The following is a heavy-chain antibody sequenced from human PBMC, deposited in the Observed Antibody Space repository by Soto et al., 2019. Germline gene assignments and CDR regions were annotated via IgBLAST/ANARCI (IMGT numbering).Heavy chain of an antibody. J-gene: IGHJ5*02. V-gene: IGHV4-59*01. CDR3: ARDGGT. CDR2: IYYSGST. Sequence: SETLSLTCTVSGGSISSYYWSWIRQPPGKGLEWIGYIYYSGSTNYNPSLKSRVTISVDTSKNQFSLKLSSVTAADTALYYCARDGGTWGQGTLVTVSS. CDR1: GGSISSYY. D-gene: IGHD3-3*01.